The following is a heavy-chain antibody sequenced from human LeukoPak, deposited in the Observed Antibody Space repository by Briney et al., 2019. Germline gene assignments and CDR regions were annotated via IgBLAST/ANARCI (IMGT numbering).Heavy chain of an antibody. V-gene: IGHV3-23*01. J-gene: IGHJ4*02. CDR1: GFTFSTYA. Sequence: PGGSLRLSCAASGFTFSTYAMSWVRQAPGKGLEWVSAVRGSGSDTYYADSVKGRFTISRDNSKDTLYLQMNSLRAGDTAIYYCAKTSRGNSAYDSPFGYWGQGTLVTVSS. CDR3: AKTSRGNSAYDSPFGY. D-gene: IGHD5-12*01. CDR2: VRGSGSDT.